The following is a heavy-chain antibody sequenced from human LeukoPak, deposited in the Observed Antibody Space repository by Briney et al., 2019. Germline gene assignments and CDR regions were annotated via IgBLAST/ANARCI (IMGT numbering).Heavy chain of an antibody. CDR2: ISSSSSYI. CDR3: ARDGPATTDNWFDP. V-gene: IGHV3-21*01. D-gene: IGHD1-26*01. Sequence: GGSLRLSCAASGFTFSSYSMNWVRQAPGKGLEWGSSISSSSSYIYYADSVKGRFTISRDNAKNSLYLQMNSLRAEDTAVYYCARDGPATTDNWFDPWGQGTLVTVSS. CDR1: GFTFSSYS. J-gene: IGHJ5*02.